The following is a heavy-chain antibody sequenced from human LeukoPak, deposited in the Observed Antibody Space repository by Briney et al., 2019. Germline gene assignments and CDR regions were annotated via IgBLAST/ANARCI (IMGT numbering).Heavy chain of an antibody. CDR3: ARGLQETLGWLKAFCAFDI. V-gene: IGHV1-18*01. CDR2: ISAYNGNT. J-gene: IGHJ3*02. CDR1: GYTFTSYG. Sequence: ASVTVSCKASGYTFTSYGITWVRQAPGQGLEWMGWISAYNGNTNYAQMLQGRVTMTTDTSKSTAYMELRSLRSDDTAVYYCARGLQETLGWLKAFCAFDIWGQGTMVTVSS. D-gene: IGHD3-3*02.